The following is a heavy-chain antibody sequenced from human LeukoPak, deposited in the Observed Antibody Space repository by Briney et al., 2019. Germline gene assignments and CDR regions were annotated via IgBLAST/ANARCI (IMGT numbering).Heavy chain of an antibody. Sequence: PGGSLRLSCAASGFTFSSYEMNWVRQAPGKGLEWVSYISGSGSTIYYADSVKGRFTISRDNAKNSLYLQINNVKAEDTAVYYCARTSVNSLWDDAFDIWGQGTMVTVSS. CDR1: GFTFSSYE. J-gene: IGHJ3*02. CDR2: ISGSGSTI. V-gene: IGHV3-48*03. D-gene: IGHD4-17*01. CDR3: ARTSVNSLWDDAFDI.